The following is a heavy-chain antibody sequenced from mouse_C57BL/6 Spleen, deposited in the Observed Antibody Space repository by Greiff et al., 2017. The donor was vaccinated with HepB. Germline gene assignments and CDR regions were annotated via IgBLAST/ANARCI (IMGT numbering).Heavy chain of an antibody. J-gene: IGHJ3*01. CDR2: IDPSDSET. Sequence: QVQLQQPGAELVRPGSSVKLSCKASGYTFTSYWMHWVKQRPIQGLEWIGNIDPSDSETHYNQKFKDKATLTVDKSSSTAYMQLSSLTSEESAVYYCARGDYKGVFAYWGQGTLVTVSA. CDR3: ARGDYKGVFAY. D-gene: IGHD2-13*01. CDR1: GYTFTSYW. V-gene: IGHV1-52*01.